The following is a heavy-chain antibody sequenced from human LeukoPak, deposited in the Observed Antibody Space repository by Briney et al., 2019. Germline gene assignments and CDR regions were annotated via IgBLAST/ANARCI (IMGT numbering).Heavy chain of an antibody. Sequence: GSLRLSCAASGFTFSSYSMNWVRQAPGKGLEWIGSIYYSGSTYYNPSLKSRVTISVDTSKNQFSLKLSSVTAADTAVYYCARDPTYSSGWRDYWGQGTLVTVSS. V-gene: IGHV4-39*07. J-gene: IGHJ4*02. D-gene: IGHD6-19*01. CDR3: ARDPTYSSGWRDY. CDR2: IYYSGST. CDR1: GFTFSSYS.